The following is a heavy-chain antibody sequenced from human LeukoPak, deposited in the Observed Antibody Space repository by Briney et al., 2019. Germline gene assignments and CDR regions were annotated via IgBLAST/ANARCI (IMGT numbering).Heavy chain of an antibody. J-gene: IGHJ5*02. CDR3: ARAEYSSSWYGVNWFDP. CDR2: ISSSGSTI. Sequence: GGSLRLSCAASGFTFSSYEMNWVRQAPGKGLEWVSYISSSGSTIYYADSVKGRFTISRDNAKNSLYLQMNSLRAEDTAVYYCARAEYSSSWYGVNWFDPWGHGALVTVSS. V-gene: IGHV3-48*03. CDR1: GFTFSSYE. D-gene: IGHD6-13*01.